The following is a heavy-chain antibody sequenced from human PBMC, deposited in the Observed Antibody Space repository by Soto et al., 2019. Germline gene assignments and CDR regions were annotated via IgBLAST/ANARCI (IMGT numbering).Heavy chain of an antibody. D-gene: IGHD3-22*01. CDR2: IYYSGST. CDR3: ARFRYYYEGRGYFPFEY. J-gene: IGHJ4*02. Sequence: SETLSLTCTVSGDSISGSSYSWGWIRQPPGKGLEWIGNIYYSGSTYHNPSLKSRVTISVDTSKNQFSLKLSSVTAADTAVYCCARFRYYYEGRGYFPFEYWGQGTPVTVSP. V-gene: IGHV4-39*01. CDR1: GDSISGSSYS.